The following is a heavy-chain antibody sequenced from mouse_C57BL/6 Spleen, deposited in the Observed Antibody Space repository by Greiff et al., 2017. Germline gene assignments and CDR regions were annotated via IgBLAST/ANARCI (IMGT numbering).Heavy chain of an antibody. CDR1: GFNIKDYY. Sequence: VQLQQSGAELVKPGASVKLSCTASGFNIKDYYMHWVKQRTEQGLAWIGRIDPEDGETKYAPTFQGKATITAETSSNPAYLQLSSLTSEDTAVYYCARSATVPSYYYAIDYWGQGTSVTGSS. CDR3: ARSATVPSYYYAIDY. CDR2: IDPEDGET. D-gene: IGHD1-1*01. J-gene: IGHJ4*01. V-gene: IGHV14-2*01.